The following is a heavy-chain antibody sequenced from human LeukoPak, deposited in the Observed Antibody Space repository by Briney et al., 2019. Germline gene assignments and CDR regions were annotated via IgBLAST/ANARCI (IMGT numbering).Heavy chain of an antibody. J-gene: IGHJ4*02. CDR3: AKDPGAPDDYGDFLFDY. Sequence: GGSLRLSCAASGFTFSSYGMHWVRQAPGKGLEWVAVISYDGSNKYYADSVKGRFTISRDNSKNTLYLQMNSLRAEDTAVYYCAKDPGAPDDYGDFLFDYWGQGTLVTVSS. CDR1: GFTFSSYG. D-gene: IGHD4-17*01. CDR2: ISYDGSNK. V-gene: IGHV3-30*18.